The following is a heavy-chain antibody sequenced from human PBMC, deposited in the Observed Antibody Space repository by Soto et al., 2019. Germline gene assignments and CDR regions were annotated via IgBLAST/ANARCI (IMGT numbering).Heavy chain of an antibody. D-gene: IGHD6-13*01. V-gene: IGHV4-39*01. CDR1: GGSVSSDSYY. J-gene: IGHJ6*03. CDR2: VYYSGNT. CDR3: ARQGSWPSTYYYMDV. Sequence: SETLSLTCTVSGGSVSSDSYYWDWVRQPPGKGLEWIASVYYSGNTYYNLSLKSRVTISVDTSKNQFSLKLSSVTAADTAVYYCARQGSWPSTYYYMDVWGKGTTVTVSS.